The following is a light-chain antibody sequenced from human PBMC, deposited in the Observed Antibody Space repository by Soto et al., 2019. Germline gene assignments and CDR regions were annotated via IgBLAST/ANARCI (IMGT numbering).Light chain of an antibody. CDR2: GES. CDR3: KQANIFHFT. V-gene: IGKV3-20*01. CDR1: QRLSTTF. Sequence: EIVLTQSPGTLSSSPGERVILSCRASQRLSTTFLAWYQTKPGQAPRVLIYGESSRATGIPVRFSGSGSGTEGTLKISSLQPEEVATDYGKQANIFHFTVGGGTKVDIK. J-gene: IGKJ4*01.